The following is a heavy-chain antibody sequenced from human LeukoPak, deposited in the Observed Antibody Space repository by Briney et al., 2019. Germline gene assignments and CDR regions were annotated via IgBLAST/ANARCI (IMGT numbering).Heavy chain of an antibody. CDR1: GFTFSSYV. D-gene: IGHD3-10*01. CDR2: IWYDGSSE. J-gene: IGHJ4*02. V-gene: IGHV3-33*01. Sequence: GTSLRLSCAASGFTFSSYVMHWVRQAPGKGLEWVAVIWYDGSSEYYADSAKGRFTISRDNSKKNLYLQMNSLRAEDTAVYYCARGAKYYFGSGSYLNFDYWGQGTLVTVSS. CDR3: ARGAKYYFGSGSYLNFDY.